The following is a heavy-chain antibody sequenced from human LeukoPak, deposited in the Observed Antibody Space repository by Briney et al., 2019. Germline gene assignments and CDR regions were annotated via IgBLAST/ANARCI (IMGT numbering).Heavy chain of an antibody. Sequence: PSETLSLTCNVSGASISSSTYYWDWIRQPPGKGLEWIGSIYYSGSTYCKPSLKSRLTISVDTSKNQFSLNLSSVTAADTAVYYCARVGCSGGSCYRLRYYMDVWGKGTTVTVSS. J-gene: IGHJ6*03. D-gene: IGHD2-15*01. CDR2: IYYSGST. CDR3: ARVGCSGGSCYRLRYYMDV. CDR1: GASISSSTYY. V-gene: IGHV4-39*07.